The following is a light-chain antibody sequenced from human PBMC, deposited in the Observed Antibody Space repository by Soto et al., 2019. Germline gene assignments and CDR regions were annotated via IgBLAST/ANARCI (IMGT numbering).Light chain of an antibody. CDR1: QSVSSY. V-gene: IGKV3-11*01. CDR3: QQRSNWPPWT. J-gene: IGKJ1*01. CDR2: AAS. Sequence: EIVLTQSPATLSLSPGERATLSCRASQSVSSYLAWYQQRPGLAPRLLIYAASNRATGIPARFSGSGSGTDFTLTISSLEPEDFAVYYWQQRSNWPPWTFGQGTKVEIK.